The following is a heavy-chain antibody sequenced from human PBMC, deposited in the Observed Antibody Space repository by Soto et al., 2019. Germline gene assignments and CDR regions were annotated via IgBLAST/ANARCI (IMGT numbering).Heavy chain of an antibody. CDR1: GFTFSNAW. J-gene: IGHJ6*02. CDR3: TTLRPDILTGYYSIDHGMDV. Sequence: GGSLRLSCAASGFTFSNAWMNWVRQAPGKGLEWVGRIKSKTDGGTTDYAAPVKGRFTISRDDSKNTLYLQMNSLKTEDTAVYYCTTLRPDILTGYYSIDHGMDVWGQGTTVTVSS. V-gene: IGHV3-15*07. CDR2: IKSKTDGGTT. D-gene: IGHD3-9*01.